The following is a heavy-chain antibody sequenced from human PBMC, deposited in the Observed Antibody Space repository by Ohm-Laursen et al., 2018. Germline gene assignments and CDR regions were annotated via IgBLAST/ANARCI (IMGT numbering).Heavy chain of an antibody. V-gene: IGHV5-51*01. CDR2: IYPGDSDT. CDR3: ARRGTNEWFDP. Sequence: ESLRISCKGSGYTFSSYWIGWVRQMPGKGLEWMGIIYPGDSDTRYSPSFQGQVTISADKSISTAYLQWSSLKASDTAMYYCARRGTNEWFDPWGQGTLVTVSS. J-gene: IGHJ5*02. CDR1: GYTFSSYW. D-gene: IGHD2-8*01.